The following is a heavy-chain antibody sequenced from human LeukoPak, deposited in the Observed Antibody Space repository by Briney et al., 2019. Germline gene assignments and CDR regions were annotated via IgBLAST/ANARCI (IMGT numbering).Heavy chain of an antibody. V-gene: IGHV1-8*01. D-gene: IGHD3-3*01. CDR2: MNPNSGNT. J-gene: IGHJ6*02. Sequence: ASVKVSCKASGGTFTSYDINWVRQATGQGLEWMGWMNPNSGNTGYAQKFQGRVTMTRNTSISTAYMELSSLRSEDTAVYYCARGYSRRRVVIIYYYGMDVWGQGTTVTVSS. CDR3: ARGYSRRRVVIIYYYGMDV. CDR1: GGTFTSYD.